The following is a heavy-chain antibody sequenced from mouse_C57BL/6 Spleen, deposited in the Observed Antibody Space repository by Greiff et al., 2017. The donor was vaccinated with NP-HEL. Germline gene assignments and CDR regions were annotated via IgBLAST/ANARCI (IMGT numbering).Heavy chain of an antibody. CDR3: ARDGSSYGYVDV. D-gene: IGHD1-1*01. CDR2: INPYNGGT. CDR1: GYTFTDYY. V-gene: IGHV1-19*01. Sequence: EVQLQQSGPVLVKPGASVKMSCKASGYTFTDYYMNWVKQSHGKSLEWIGVINPYNGGTSYNQKFKGKATLTVDKSSSTAYMQLNSLTSEDSAVYYCARDGSSYGYVDVWGTGTTVTVSS. J-gene: IGHJ1*03.